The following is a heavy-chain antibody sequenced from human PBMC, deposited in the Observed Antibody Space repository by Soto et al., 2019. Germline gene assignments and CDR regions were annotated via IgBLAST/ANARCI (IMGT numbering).Heavy chain of an antibody. CDR1: GFTFSSYG. CDR2: IWYDGSNK. D-gene: IGHD2-8*01. V-gene: IGHV3-33*01. J-gene: IGHJ4*02. Sequence: GSLRLSCAASGFTFSSYGMHWVRQAPGKGLEWVAVIWYDGSNKYYADSVKGRFTISRDNSKNTLYLQMNSLRAEDTAVYYCARESQYGYYFDYWGQGTLVTVSS. CDR3: ARESQYGYYFDY.